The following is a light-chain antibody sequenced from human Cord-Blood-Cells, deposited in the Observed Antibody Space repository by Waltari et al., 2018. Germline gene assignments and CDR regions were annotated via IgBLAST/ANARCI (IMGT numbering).Light chain of an antibody. V-gene: IGLV3-1*01. J-gene: IGLJ2*01. CDR1: NLGDKY. CDR3: QAWDSSNVV. Sequence: SYELTQPPSVSVSPGQTASITCSGDNLGDKYACWYQQKSGQSPVLVIYQDSKRPSGIPERFSGTNSGNTATLTIRWTQAMDEADYYCQAWDSSNVVFGGGTKLTVL. CDR2: QDS.